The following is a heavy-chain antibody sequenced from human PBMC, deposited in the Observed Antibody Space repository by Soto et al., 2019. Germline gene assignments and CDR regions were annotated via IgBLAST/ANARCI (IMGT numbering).Heavy chain of an antibody. CDR3: ATSSSGRFLEWSEFDY. CDR1: GYTLTELS. CDR2: FDPEDGET. Sequence: ASVKVSCKVSGYTLTELSMHWVRQAPGKGLEWMGGFDPEDGETIYAQKFQGRVTMTEDTSTDTAYMELSSLRSEDTAVYYCATSSSGRFLEWSEFDYWGQGTLVTVSS. D-gene: IGHD3-3*01. J-gene: IGHJ4*02. V-gene: IGHV1-24*01.